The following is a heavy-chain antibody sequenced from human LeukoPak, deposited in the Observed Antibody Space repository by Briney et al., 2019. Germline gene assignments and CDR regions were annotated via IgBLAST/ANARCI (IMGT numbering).Heavy chain of an antibody. CDR2: INPNSGGT. CDR1: GYTFTGYY. J-gene: IGHJ6*03. CDR3: ARDGVRFLEWLSSINYYYSMDV. Sequence: ASVKVSCKASGYTFTGYYMHWVRQAPGQGLEWMGGINPNSGGTNYAQKFQGRGTMTRDTSISTAYMELSRLRSDDTAVYYCARDGVRFLEWLSSINYYYSMDVWGKGTTVTVSS. D-gene: IGHD3-3*01. V-gene: IGHV1-2*02.